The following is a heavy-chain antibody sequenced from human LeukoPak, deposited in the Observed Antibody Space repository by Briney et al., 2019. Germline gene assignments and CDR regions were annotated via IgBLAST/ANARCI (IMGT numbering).Heavy chain of an antibody. CDR3: ARFVVGDIVVVVAAEGYFDY. Sequence: SETLSLTCAVYGGSFSGYYWSWIRQPPGKGLEWIGEINHSGSTNYNPSLKSQVTISVDTSKNQFSLELSSVTAADTAVYYCARFVVGDIVVVVAAEGYFDYWGQGTLVTVSS. D-gene: IGHD2-15*01. CDR2: INHSGST. CDR1: GGSFSGYY. V-gene: IGHV4-34*01. J-gene: IGHJ4*02.